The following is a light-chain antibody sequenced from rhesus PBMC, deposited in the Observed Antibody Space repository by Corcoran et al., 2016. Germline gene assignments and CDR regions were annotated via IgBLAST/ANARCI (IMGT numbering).Light chain of an antibody. V-gene: IGKV2S3*01. CDR1: QSLLHRNGNTY. Sequence: DIVMTQTPLSLPVTPGEPASISCRSSQSLLHRNGNTYLHWYLQTPGQSPRPLIYKVTNRESGVPDRFSGSGSGTDFTLKISRVEPEDVGVYFCMQSTKDPYSFGQGTKVEIK. CDR3: MQSTKDPYS. CDR2: KVT. J-gene: IGKJ2*01.